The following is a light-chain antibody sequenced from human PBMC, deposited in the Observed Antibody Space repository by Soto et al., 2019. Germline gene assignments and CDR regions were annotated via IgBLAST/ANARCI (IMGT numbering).Light chain of an antibody. CDR1: NTGGKS. Sequence: SYELTQPPSVSVAPGKTARITCGGNNTGGKSVHWYQQKPCQAPVVVISYDSDRPSGIPERFSGSNSGNTATLTISRVEAGDEADYSCQVWDSSSDSVVFGGGTKLTVL. CDR3: QVWDSSSDSVV. V-gene: IGLV3-21*04. J-gene: IGLJ2*01. CDR2: YDS.